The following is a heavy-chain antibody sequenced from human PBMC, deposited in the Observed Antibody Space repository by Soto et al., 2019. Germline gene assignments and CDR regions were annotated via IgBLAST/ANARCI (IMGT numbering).Heavy chain of an antibody. V-gene: IGHV1-2*04. CDR3: ARDGVVVPAANYYYYGMDV. Sequence: GASVKVSCKASGYTFTGYYMHWVRQAPGQGLEWMGWINPNSGGTNYAQKFQGWVTMTRDTSISTAYMELSRLRSDDTAVYYCARDGVVVPAANYYYYGMDVWGQGTTVTAP. D-gene: IGHD2-2*01. J-gene: IGHJ6*02. CDR2: INPNSGGT. CDR1: GYTFTGYY.